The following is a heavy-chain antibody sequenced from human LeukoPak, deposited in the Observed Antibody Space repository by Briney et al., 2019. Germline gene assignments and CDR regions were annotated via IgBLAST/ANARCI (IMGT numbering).Heavy chain of an antibody. V-gene: IGHV3-23*01. CDR3: LEFRGIQHYIYHMDV. J-gene: IGHJ6*03. CDR2: LTGSGGSS. CDR1: GFIFSCYA. Sequence: GGCLTLSFPGCGFIFSCYALSWVRQPGGRGVAWVSLLTGSGGSSYYADSVKDGSALHIENPNNAQAVQVNGLSAKDAAVHYCLEFRGIQHYIYHMDVWGKGTTVTVSS. D-gene: IGHD1-1*01.